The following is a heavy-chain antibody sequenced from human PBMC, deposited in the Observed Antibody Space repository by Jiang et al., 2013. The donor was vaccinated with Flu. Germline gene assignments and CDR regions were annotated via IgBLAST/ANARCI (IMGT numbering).Heavy chain of an antibody. V-gene: IGHV1-69*01. CDR1: GGTFSNYG. J-gene: IGHJ6*02. CDR3: ARDRRAYSSGYYDSYFYAMDV. CDR2: IISGIP. D-gene: IGHD3-22*01. Sequence: SGAEVKKPGSSVRVSCKASGGTFSNYGINWVRQAPGQGLEWMGGIISGIPNYAQKFLGRVTIAADEFTNTAYMELSSLRSEDTATYYCARDRRAYSSGYYDSYFYAMDVWGQGTTVTVSS.